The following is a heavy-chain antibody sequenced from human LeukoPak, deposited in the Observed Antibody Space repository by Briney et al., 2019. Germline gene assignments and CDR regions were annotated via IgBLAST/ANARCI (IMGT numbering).Heavy chain of an antibody. Sequence: GASVKVSCKASGGTFSSYAISWVRQAPGQGLEWMGGIIPIFGTANYAQKFQGRVTITADESTSTAYMELSSLRSEDTAVYYCARARWFGEFPGWFDPWGQGTLVTVSS. CDR2: IIPIFGTA. CDR3: ARARWFGEFPGWFDP. D-gene: IGHD3-10*01. J-gene: IGHJ5*02. CDR1: GGTFSSYA. V-gene: IGHV1-69*13.